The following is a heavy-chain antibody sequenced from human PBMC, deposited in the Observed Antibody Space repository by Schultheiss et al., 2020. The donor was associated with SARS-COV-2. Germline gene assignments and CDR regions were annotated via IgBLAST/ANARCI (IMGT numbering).Heavy chain of an antibody. CDR1: GFTFSSYA. D-gene: IGHD5-12*01. J-gene: IGHJ6*02. Sequence: GESLKISCAASGFTFSSYAMSGVRQAPGKGLECVSGISGSGDSTNYADSVKGRFTISRDNSKNTLYLQMNSLRAEDTAVYYCARGRDIVATLAPMDVWGQGTTVTVSS. CDR2: ISGSGDST. CDR3: ARGRDIVATLAPMDV. V-gene: IGHV3-23*01.